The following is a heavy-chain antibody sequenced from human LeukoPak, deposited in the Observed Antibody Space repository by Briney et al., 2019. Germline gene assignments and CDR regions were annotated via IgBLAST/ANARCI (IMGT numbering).Heavy chain of an antibody. Sequence: ASVKVSCKASGYTFTSYGIYWVRQAPGQGLEWMGRISAYNGNTNYAQKFQGRVTMTTDTSTTTAYMELRSLRYDDTAVYYCARETSAYYSADYWGQGTLVTVSS. CDR2: ISAYNGNT. D-gene: IGHD3-22*01. J-gene: IGHJ4*02. V-gene: IGHV1-18*01. CDR1: GYTFTSYG. CDR3: ARETSAYYSADY.